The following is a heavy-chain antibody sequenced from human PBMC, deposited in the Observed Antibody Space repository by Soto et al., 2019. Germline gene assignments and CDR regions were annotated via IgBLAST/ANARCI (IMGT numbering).Heavy chain of an antibody. J-gene: IGHJ4*02. CDR1: LYTFTIYG. CDR3: ARGAAVRLFDY. Sequence: ASVKGSCKASLYTFTIYGISWVRQAPGQGLEWMGWISAKNGNTKYAQKFQGRVTMTTDTSTSTAYMELRSLRSDDTAVYYCARGAAVRLFDYRGQGTLVTGSS. CDR2: ISAKNGNT. D-gene: IGHD6-19*01. V-gene: IGHV1-18*01.